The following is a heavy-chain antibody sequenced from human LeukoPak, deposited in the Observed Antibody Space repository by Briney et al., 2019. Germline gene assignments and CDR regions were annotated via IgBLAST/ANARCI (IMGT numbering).Heavy chain of an antibody. CDR1: GGTFSSYA. CDR3: VRSAFHAGSGNYYDY. Sequence: SVKVSCTASGGTFSSYAISWVRQAPGQGLEWMGGIIPIFGTANYAQKFQGRVTITADESTSTAYMELSSLRSENTAVYYCVRSAFHAGSGNYYDYWGQGTLVTVSS. V-gene: IGHV1-69*01. D-gene: IGHD3-22*01. CDR2: IIPIFGTA. J-gene: IGHJ4*02.